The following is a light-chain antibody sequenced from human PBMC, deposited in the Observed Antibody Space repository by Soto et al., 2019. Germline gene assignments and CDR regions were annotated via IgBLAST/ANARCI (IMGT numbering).Light chain of an antibody. CDR1: QSVLYSSNNKNH. CDR2: WAS. J-gene: IGKJ4*01. CDR3: YPFFWSPLT. V-gene: IGKV4-1*01. Sequence: DIVMTQSPDSLAVSLGERATINCKSSQSVLYSSNNKNHLAWYQQKPGQPPKLVIYWASTRESGVPDRFSGSESGTVSTPYIPGLQGEDEAVYYSYPFFWSPLTFGGGTKVEIK.